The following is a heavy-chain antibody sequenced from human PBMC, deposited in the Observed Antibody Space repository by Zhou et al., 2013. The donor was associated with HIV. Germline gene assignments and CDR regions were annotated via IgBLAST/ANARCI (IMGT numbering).Heavy chain of an antibody. D-gene: IGHD3-10*01. CDR2: ISPYTDNT. CDR3: AREGGHVSGASQYYYYGMDV. CDR1: GYIFTSYG. J-gene: IGHJ6*02. V-gene: IGHV1-18*01. Sequence: QVQLVQSGSEVKRPGASVKVSCKASGYIFTSYGISWVRQVPGQGLEWMGWISPYTDNTNYAQKFQGRVTMTAETTTRTAYMELRSLRSDDTAVYFCAREGGHVSGASQYYYYGMDVWGQGTTVIVSS.